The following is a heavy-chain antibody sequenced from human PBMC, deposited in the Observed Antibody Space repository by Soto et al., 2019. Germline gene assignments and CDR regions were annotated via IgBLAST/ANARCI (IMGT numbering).Heavy chain of an antibody. CDR3: ARHSLALRKNNWFDP. D-gene: IGHD3-3*02. V-gene: IGHV3-21*01. CDR2: ISSSSSYI. J-gene: IGHJ5*02. Sequence: GGALRLCCAASGFTFSSYSMNWVRQAPGKGLEWVSSISSSSSYIYYADSVKGRFTISRDNAKNSLYLQMNSLRAADTALYFCARHSLALRKNNWFDPWGQGIMVTVSS. CDR1: GFTFSSYS.